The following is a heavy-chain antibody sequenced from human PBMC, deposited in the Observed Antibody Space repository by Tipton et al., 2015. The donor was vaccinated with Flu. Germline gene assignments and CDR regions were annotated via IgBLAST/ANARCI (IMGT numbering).Heavy chain of an antibody. CDR2: VYSSGST. Sequence: GLVKPSETLSLTCTVSGGSIIDYYWTWIRQPAGKGLEWIGRVYSSGSTYYNPSLKSRVTMSVDTSKNKFSLKLSSVTAADTAVYYCARGRGYYYYYYMDVWGKGTTVTVSS. CDR1: GGSIIDYY. J-gene: IGHJ6*03. CDR3: ARGRGYYYYYYMDV. V-gene: IGHV4-4*07.